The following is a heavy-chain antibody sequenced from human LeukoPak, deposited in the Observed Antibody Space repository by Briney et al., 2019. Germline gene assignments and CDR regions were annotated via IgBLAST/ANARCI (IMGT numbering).Heavy chain of an antibody. Sequence: ASVKVSCKASGYTFTSYYMHWVRQAPGQGLEWMGWINPNSGGTNYAQKFQGRVTMTRDTSISTAYMELSRLRSDDTAVYYCATHSGSYSSDFDYWGQGTLVTVSS. J-gene: IGHJ4*02. CDR1: GYTFTSYY. D-gene: IGHD1-26*01. CDR3: ATHSGSYSSDFDY. CDR2: INPNSGGT. V-gene: IGHV1-2*02.